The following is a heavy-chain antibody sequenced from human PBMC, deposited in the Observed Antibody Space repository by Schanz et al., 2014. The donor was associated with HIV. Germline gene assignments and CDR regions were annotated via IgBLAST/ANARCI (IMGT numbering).Heavy chain of an antibody. CDR2: INSDGSST. J-gene: IGHJ3*02. Sequence: VPLVESGGGVVQPWRSLRLSCAASGFTFSSYGMHWVRQAPGKGLVWVSRINSDGSSTSYADSVKGRFTISRDNAKNSLYLQMNSLRAEDTALYYCAKDMGSGSYETFDIWGQGTMVTVSS. D-gene: IGHD1-26*01. CDR1: GFTFSSYG. V-gene: IGHV3-74*01. CDR3: AKDMGSGSYETFDI.